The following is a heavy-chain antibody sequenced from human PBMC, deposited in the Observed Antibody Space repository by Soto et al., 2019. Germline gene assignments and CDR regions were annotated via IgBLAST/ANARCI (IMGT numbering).Heavy chain of an antibody. J-gene: IGHJ6*02. Sequence: GGPLRLSXAASGFTFSSYWMSWVRQAPGKGLEWVANIKQDGSEKYYVDSVKGRFTISRDNAKNSLYLQMNSLRAEDTAVYYCAREQGYCSSTSCYSAYGMDVWGQGTTVTVSS. CDR1: GFTFSSYW. D-gene: IGHD2-2*02. CDR3: AREQGYCSSTSCYSAYGMDV. V-gene: IGHV3-7*03. CDR2: IKQDGSEK.